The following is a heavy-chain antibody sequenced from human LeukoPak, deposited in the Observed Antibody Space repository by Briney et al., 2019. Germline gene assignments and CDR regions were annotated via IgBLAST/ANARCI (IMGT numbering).Heavy chain of an antibody. D-gene: IGHD1-26*01. J-gene: IGHJ4*02. CDR1: GGSISSSSYY. Sequence: SETLSLTCTVSGGSISSSSYYWGWIRQPPGKGLGWIGSIYYSGSTYYNPSLKSRVTISVDTSKNQFSLKLSSVTAADTAVYYCARDRTGATPGFDYWGQGTLVTVSS. CDR2: IYYSGST. V-gene: IGHV4-39*02. CDR3: ARDRTGATPGFDY.